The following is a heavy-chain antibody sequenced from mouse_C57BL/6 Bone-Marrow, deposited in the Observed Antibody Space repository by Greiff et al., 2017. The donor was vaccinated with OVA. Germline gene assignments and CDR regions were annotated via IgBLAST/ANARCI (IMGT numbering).Heavy chain of an antibody. V-gene: IGHV5-6*01. D-gene: IGHD1-1*01. CDR2: ISSGGSYT. Sequence: EVKLVESGGDLVKPGGSLKLSCAASGFTFSSYGMSWVRQTPDKRLEWVATISSGGSYTYYPDSVKGRFTISRDNAKNTLYLQMSSLKSEDTAMYYCARHLRYYGSSYWYFDVWGTGTTVTVSS. CDR1: GFTFSSYG. CDR3: ARHLRYYGSSYWYFDV. J-gene: IGHJ1*03.